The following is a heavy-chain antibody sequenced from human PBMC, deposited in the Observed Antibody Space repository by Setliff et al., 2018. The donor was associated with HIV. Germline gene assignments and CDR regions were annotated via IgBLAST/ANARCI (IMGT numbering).Heavy chain of an antibody. Sequence: SETLSLTCAVYGGSLSGYYWTWIRQPPGKGLEWIGEINHSGSTNYNPSLKSRVTISIDTSKNQFSLKLRSVTAADTAVYYCARQPLYNDYDWRSYYFDYWGQGSLVTVSS. D-gene: IGHD5-12*01. V-gene: IGHV4-34*01. J-gene: IGHJ4*02. CDR2: INHSGST. CDR3: ARQPLYNDYDWRSYYFDY. CDR1: GGSLSGYY.